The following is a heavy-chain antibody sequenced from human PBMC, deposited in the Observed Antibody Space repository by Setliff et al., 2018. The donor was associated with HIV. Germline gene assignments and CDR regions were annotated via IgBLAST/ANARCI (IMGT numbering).Heavy chain of an antibody. CDR1: GFSLSTSGMC. CDR3: VRGRFLYSSGRYEAPR. D-gene: IGHD6-19*01. V-gene: IGHV2-70*11. Sequence: SGPTLVNPTQTLTLTCTFSGFSLSTSGMCVRWVRQPPGKALEWLARIDWDDEKYYTTSLKTRLTISKDTSKNQVVLTMTNMDPMDTATYYCVRGRFLYSSGRYEAPRWGQRTLVTVSS. CDR2: IDWDDEK. J-gene: IGHJ4*02.